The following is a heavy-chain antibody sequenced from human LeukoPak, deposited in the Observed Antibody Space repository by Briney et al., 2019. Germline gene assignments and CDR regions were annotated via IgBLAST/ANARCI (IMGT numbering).Heavy chain of an antibody. CDR3: ARDRDYYGSGSYYNY. CDR2: IYTTGST. J-gene: IGHJ4*02. Sequence: SETLSLTCTVSGDSISNYYWSWIRQPAGKGLEWIGRIYTTGSTSYNPSLKSRVTMSVDTSKSQFSLKLSSVTAADTAVYYCARDRDYYGSGSYYNYWGQGTLVTVSS. D-gene: IGHD3-10*01. V-gene: IGHV4-4*07. CDR1: GDSISNYY.